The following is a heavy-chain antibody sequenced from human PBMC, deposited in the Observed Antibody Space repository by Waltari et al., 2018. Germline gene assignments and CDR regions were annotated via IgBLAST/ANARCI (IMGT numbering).Heavy chain of an antibody. CDR3: ARETLASYFDY. J-gene: IGHJ4*02. D-gene: IGHD2-21*01. CDR1: GYTLDSYD. V-gene: IGHV1-8*01. CDR2: INPNSGNT. Sequence: QVQLVQSGAEVKKPGASVKVSCKASGYTLDSYDISWVRQSTGRGLEWMGVINPNSGNTGYAQSFQGRITITRDTSINTAYMELSSLRSDDTAVYYCARETLASYFDYWGQGTLVTVSS.